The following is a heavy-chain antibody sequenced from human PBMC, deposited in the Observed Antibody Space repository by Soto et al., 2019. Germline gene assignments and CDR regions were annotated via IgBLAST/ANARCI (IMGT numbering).Heavy chain of an antibody. D-gene: IGHD1-26*01. CDR2: IIPLSGTT. CDR3: ATEGFSGSYLSN. J-gene: IGHJ4*02. Sequence: SVEVSCRASGGSLTNYVIKWVRLAPGQGLEWVGGIIPLSGTTNYAQKFQGRVTITADVSTSTAYMELSSLRSEDTAVYYCATEGFSGSYLSNWGQGIQVTVSS. V-gene: IGHV1-69*13. CDR1: GGSLTNYV.